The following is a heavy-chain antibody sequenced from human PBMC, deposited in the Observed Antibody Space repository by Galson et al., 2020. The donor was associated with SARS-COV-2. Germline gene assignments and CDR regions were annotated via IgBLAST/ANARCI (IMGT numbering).Heavy chain of an antibody. Sequence: GGSLRLSCAASGFTFSSYAMHWVRQAPGKGLEWVAVISYDGSNKYYADSVKGRFTISRDNSKNTLYLQMNSLRAEDTAVYYCARDGESTGITIFGVVIANWFDPWGQGTLVTVSS. CDR1: GFTFSSYA. D-gene: IGHD3-3*01. CDR2: ISYDGSNK. V-gene: IGHV3-30*04. CDR3: ARDGESTGITIFGVVIANWFDP. J-gene: IGHJ5*02.